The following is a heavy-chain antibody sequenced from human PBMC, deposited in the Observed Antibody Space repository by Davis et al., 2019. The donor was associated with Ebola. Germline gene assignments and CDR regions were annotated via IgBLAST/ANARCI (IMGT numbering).Heavy chain of an antibody. CDR2: IYYSGST. CDR3: AGHEGYSYGFFDY. D-gene: IGHD5-18*01. V-gene: IGHV4-39*01. J-gene: IGHJ4*02. CDR1: GGPISSSSYY. Sequence: MPSETLSLTCTVSGGPISSSSYYWGWIRQPPGKGLEWIGSIYYSGSTYYNPSLKSRVTISVDTSKNQFSLKLSSVTAADTAVYYCAGHEGYSYGFFDYWGQGTLVTVSS.